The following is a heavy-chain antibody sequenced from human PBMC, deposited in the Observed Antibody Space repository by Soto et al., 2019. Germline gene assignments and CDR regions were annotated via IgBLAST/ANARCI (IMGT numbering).Heavy chain of an antibody. D-gene: IGHD3-10*01. J-gene: IGHJ3*02. V-gene: IGHV4-39*01. CDR3: ASLTLWFGELFGYDAFDI. Sequence: PSETLSLTCTVAGGSIISSSYYWGWIRQPPGKGLEWIGSIYYSGSTYYNPSLKSRVTISVDTSKNQFSLKLSSVTAADTAVYYCASLTLWFGELFGYDAFDIWGQGTMVTVSS. CDR2: IYYSGST. CDR1: GGSIISSSYY.